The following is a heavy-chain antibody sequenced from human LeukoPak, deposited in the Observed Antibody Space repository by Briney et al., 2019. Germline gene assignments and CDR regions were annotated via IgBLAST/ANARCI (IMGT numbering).Heavy chain of an antibody. CDR3: ARLFRVGPIPRGYIDY. Sequence: AESLKISCRGSGYSFSSYWIGWVRQMPGKGLEWMGIIYPGDFDTRYSPSFQGQVTISVDKSISTAYLQWSSLKASDSAMYYCARLFRVGPIPRGYIDYWGQGTLVTVSS. CDR2: IYPGDFDT. J-gene: IGHJ4*02. D-gene: IGHD1-26*01. CDR1: GYSFSSYW. V-gene: IGHV5-51*01.